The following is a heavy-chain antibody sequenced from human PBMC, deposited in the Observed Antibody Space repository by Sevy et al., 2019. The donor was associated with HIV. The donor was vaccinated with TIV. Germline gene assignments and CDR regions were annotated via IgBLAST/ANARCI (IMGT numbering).Heavy chain of an antibody. CDR2: FCRGGDRI. CDR1: GFRLSIYA. Sequence: GGSLRLSCTTSGFRLSIYAMTWVRQAPGKGLGWVSSFCRGGDRIYYADSVRGRFTISRDDSKNTLYLEMNNLRDEDTAKYSCARKGCSKGHDYWGQGTLVTVSS. D-gene: IGHD2-2*01. V-gene: IGHV3-23*01. CDR3: ARKGCSKGHDY. J-gene: IGHJ4*02.